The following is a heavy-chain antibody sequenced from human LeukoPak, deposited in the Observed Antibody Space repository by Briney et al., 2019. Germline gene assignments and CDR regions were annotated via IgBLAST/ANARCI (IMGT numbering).Heavy chain of an antibody. Sequence: SETLSLTCTVSGGSISSGDYYWSWIRQPPGKGLEWIGYIYYSGSAYYNPSLKSRVTISVDTSKNQFSLKLSSVTAADTAVYYCARGSGSYYFDYWGQGTLVTVSS. CDR3: ARGSGSYYFDY. J-gene: IGHJ4*02. CDR1: GGSISSGDYY. CDR2: IYYSGSA. D-gene: IGHD3-10*01. V-gene: IGHV4-30-4*08.